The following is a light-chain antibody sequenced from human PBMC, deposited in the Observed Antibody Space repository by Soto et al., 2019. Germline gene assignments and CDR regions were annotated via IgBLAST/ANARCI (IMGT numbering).Light chain of an antibody. Sequence: QPVLTQPPSVSGAPGQRVTISCTGSSSNIGAGYDVHWYQQLPGTAPKLLIYGNFNRPSGVPDRFSGSKSVASASLAITGLQAGDEAHYYCQSYDSSLSGVVFGGGTKVTVL. CDR3: QSYDSSLSGVV. V-gene: IGLV1-40*01. J-gene: IGLJ2*01. CDR2: GNF. CDR1: SSNIGAGYD.